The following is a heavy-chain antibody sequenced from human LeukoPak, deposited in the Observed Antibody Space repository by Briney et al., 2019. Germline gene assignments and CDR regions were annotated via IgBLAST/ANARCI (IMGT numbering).Heavy chain of an antibody. D-gene: IGHD3-10*01. CDR1: GFTFSSYA. Sequence: PGGSLRLSCAASGFTFSSYAMSWVRQAPGKGLEWVSAISGSGGSTYYADSVKGRFTISRDNAKNSLYLQMNSLRAEDTAVYYCARTSGVSYYMDVWGKGTTVTVSS. V-gene: IGHV3-23*01. CDR2: ISGSGGST. J-gene: IGHJ6*03. CDR3: ARTSGVSYYMDV.